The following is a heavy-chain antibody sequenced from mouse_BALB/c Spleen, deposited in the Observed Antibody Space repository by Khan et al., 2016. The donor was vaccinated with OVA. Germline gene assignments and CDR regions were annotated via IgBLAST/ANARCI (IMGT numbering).Heavy chain of an antibody. J-gene: IGHJ3*01. Sequence: VQLKQSGTVLARPGTSVRMSCKASGYIFTDYLMHWVKQRPGQGLEWIGSIYPGNNDTNYNQKFKDKAKLTSVTSASTAYMDFSSLTNEDSAVFDCARARYGDFAFWGQGTLVTVSA. D-gene: IGHD1-1*01. CDR1: GYIFTDYL. V-gene: IGHV1-5*01. CDR2: IYPGNNDT. CDR3: ARARYGDFAF.